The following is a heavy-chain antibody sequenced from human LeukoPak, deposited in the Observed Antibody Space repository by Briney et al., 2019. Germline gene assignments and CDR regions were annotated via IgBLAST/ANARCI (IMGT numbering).Heavy chain of an antibody. CDR2: INSDGSST. D-gene: IGHD5-18*01. CDR3: ARGYSYGYRIDY. CDR1: GFTFSSYW. Sequence: GGSLRLSCAASGFTFSSYWMHWVRQAPGKGLGWVSRINSDGSSTNYADSVKGRFTISRDNAKNTLYLQMNSLRAEDTAVYYCARGYSYGYRIDYWGQGTLVTVSS. J-gene: IGHJ4*02. V-gene: IGHV3-74*01.